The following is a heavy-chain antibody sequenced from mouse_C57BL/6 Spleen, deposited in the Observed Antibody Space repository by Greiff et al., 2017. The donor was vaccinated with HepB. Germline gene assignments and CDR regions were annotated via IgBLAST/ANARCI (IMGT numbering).Heavy chain of an antibody. Sequence: EVKLVESGGGLVKPGGSLKLSCAASGFTFSDYGMHWVRQAPEKGLEWVAYISSGSSTIYYADTVKGRFTISRDNTENTLFLQMTSLRSEDTAMYYCAGGGIYCDYDYAMDYWGQGTSVTVSS. CDR3: AGGGIYCDYDYAMDY. CDR2: ISSGSSTI. J-gene: IGHJ4*01. CDR1: GFTFSDYG. V-gene: IGHV5-17*01. D-gene: IGHD2-4*01.